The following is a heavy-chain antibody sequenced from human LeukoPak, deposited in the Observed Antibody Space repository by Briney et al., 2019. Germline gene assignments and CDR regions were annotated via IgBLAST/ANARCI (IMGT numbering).Heavy chain of an antibody. CDR2: IKQDGSEK. CDR3: AREDYSNPFDY. J-gene: IGHJ4*02. D-gene: IGHD4-11*01. Sequence: GGSLRLSCAASGFTFSSYWMSWVRQAPGKGLEWVANIKQDGSEKYYVDSVKGRFTISRDSAKNSLYLQMNSLRAEDTAVYYCAREDYSNPFDYWGQGTLVTVSS. CDR1: GFTFSSYW. V-gene: IGHV3-7*01.